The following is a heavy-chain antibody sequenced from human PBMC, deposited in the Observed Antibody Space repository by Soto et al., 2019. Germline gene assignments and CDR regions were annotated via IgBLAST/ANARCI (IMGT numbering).Heavy chain of an antibody. CDR2: ISGSGGST. Sequence: EVQLLESGGGLVQPGGSLRLSCAASGFTFSSYAMSWVRQAPGKGLEWVSAISGSGGSTYYGDTVKGRFTISRDNSKNTLYLQITRLRAEDTAVYYCATPSLGCSSTSCFDYWGQGTLVTVSS. D-gene: IGHD2-2*01. CDR3: ATPSLGCSSTSCFDY. J-gene: IGHJ4*02. V-gene: IGHV3-23*01. CDR1: GFTFSSYA.